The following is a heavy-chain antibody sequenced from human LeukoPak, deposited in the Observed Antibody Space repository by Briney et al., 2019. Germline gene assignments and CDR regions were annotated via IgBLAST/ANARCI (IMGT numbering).Heavy chain of an antibody. V-gene: IGHV4-59*12. Sequence: SETLSLTCTVSGGSISSYYWSWIRQPPGKGLEWIGYIYYSGSTNYNPPLKSRVTISVDTSKNQFSLKLSSVTAADTAVYYCARGEVLANDAFDIWGQGTMVTVSS. CDR1: GGSISSYY. CDR2: IYYSGST. CDR3: ARGEVLANDAFDI. J-gene: IGHJ3*02. D-gene: IGHD1-26*01.